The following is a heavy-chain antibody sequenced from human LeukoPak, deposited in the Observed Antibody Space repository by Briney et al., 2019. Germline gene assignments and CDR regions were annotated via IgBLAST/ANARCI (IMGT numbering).Heavy chain of an antibody. Sequence: GRSLRLSCAASGFTFDDYAMHWVRQAPGKGLEWVSGISWNSGSIGYADSVKGRFTISRDNAKNSLYLQMSSLRAEDTALYYCAKDLSLAAAGGPFDYWGQGTLVTVSS. V-gene: IGHV3-9*01. CDR2: ISWNSGSI. CDR1: GFTFDDYA. J-gene: IGHJ4*02. D-gene: IGHD6-13*01. CDR3: AKDLSLAAAGGPFDY.